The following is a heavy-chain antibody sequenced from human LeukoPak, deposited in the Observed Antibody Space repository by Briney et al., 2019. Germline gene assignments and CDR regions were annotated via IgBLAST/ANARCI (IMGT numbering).Heavy chain of an antibody. V-gene: IGHV3-30*02. D-gene: IGHD3-3*01. CDR1: GFTFSSYG. J-gene: IGHJ6*03. Sequence: GGSLRLSCAASGFTFSSYGMHWVRQAPGKGLEWVAFIRYDGSNKYYADSVKGRFTISRDNSKNTLYLQMNSLGAEDTAVYYCAKAGFWSGQDYYYYYMDVWGKGTTVTVSS. CDR3: AKAGFWSGQDYYYYYMDV. CDR2: IRYDGSNK.